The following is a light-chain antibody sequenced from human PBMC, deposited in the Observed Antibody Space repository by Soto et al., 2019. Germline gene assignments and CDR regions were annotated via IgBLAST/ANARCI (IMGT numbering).Light chain of an antibody. CDR1: QGISNW. CDR3: EPASSFAVS. CDR2: AAS. V-gene: IGKV1-12*01. Sequence: DIQMTPSPSSVAASVGGRVTITCRASQGISNWLAWYQQKPGKALKLLIYAASSLQSGVPSGFRGSGSGTDFTLSLRSLQPEDSAPYYCEPASSFAVSFGGGTKVDI. J-gene: IGKJ4*01.